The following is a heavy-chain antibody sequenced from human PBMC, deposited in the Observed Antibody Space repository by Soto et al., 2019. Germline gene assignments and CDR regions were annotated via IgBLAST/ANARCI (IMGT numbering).Heavy chain of an antibody. CDR2: ISGSGGST. J-gene: IGHJ6*03. CDR3: AKNLDDFWSGYVGSYYYYMDV. D-gene: IGHD3-3*01. CDR1: GFTFSSYA. V-gene: IGHV3-23*01. Sequence: GGSLRLSCAASGFTFSSYAMSWVRQAPGKGLEWVSAISGSGGSTYYADSVKGRFTISRDNSKNTLYLQMNSLRAEDTAVYYCAKNLDDFWSGYVGSYYYYMDVWGKGTTVTVSS.